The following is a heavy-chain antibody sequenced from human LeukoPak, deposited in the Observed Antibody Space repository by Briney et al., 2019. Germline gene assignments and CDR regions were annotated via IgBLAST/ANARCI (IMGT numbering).Heavy chain of an antibody. CDR3: ARAAVAGTGIDAFDI. J-gene: IGHJ3*02. CDR2: IYPGDSDT. CDR1: GYSFTSYW. V-gene: IGHV5-51*01. D-gene: IGHD6-19*01. Sequence: GESLKISCKGSGYSFTSYWIAWVRQMPGKGLEWMGIIYPGDSDTRYSPSFQGQVTISADKSISTAYLQWSSLKASDTAMYYCARAAVAGTGIDAFDIWGQGTMVTVSS.